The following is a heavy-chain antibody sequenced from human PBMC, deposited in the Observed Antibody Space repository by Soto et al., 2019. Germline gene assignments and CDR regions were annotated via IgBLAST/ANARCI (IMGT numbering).Heavy chain of an antibody. CDR3: AKVAIGYYYHIDV. D-gene: IGHD2-21*01. CDR1: GFTFTSYA. Sequence: EVQLLESGGGLVQPGGSLRLSCAASGFTFTSYAMSWVRQAPGKGLEWVSSIIGSGGSTYYTDSVKGRFTVSRDNSKNTLYLQMNSLRAEDTAVYYCAKVAIGYYYHIDVWGKGTTVTVSS. CDR2: IIGSGGST. V-gene: IGHV3-23*01. J-gene: IGHJ6*03.